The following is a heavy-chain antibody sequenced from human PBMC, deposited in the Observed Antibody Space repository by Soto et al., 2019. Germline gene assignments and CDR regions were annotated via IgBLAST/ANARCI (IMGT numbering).Heavy chain of an antibody. CDR1: DGSISSYY. CDR3: AGFSSATHLFGI. J-gene: IGHJ4*02. CDR2: IYGTGTT. D-gene: IGHD3-3*01. Sequence: SETLSLTCTVSDGSISSYYWSWIRQPPGKGLEWIGYIYGTGTTNYAPYLKNRVTMSLHTSKNQFSLTLSSVTAAETAMYYCAGFSSATHLFGIWGPGTMVTVS. V-gene: IGHV4-59*01.